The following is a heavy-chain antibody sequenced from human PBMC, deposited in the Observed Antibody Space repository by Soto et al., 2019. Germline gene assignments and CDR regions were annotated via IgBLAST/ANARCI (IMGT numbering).Heavy chain of an antibody. D-gene: IGHD3-9*01. J-gene: IGHJ4*02. V-gene: IGHV4-34*01. CDR1: GGSFSGYY. Sequence: QVQLQQWGAGLLKPSETLSLTCAVYGGSFSGYYWSWIRQPPGKGLEWSGEINHSGSTKYNPSLNSRVTISDAPSNNQFSLQLSSVTAADTAVYYCARVPYYDILTGKGYFDYWGQGTLVTVSS. CDR2: INHSGST. CDR3: ARVPYYDILTGKGYFDY.